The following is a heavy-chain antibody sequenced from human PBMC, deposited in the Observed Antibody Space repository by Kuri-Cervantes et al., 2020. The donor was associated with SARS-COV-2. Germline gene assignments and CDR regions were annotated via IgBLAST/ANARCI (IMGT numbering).Heavy chain of an antibody. Sequence: LNISCASSGFSFSLSWMCWVRQAPGKGLEWVANIKKDGSEKYYVDSVKGRFTISRDNAKNSLYLQMNSLRAEDTAVYYCAREQWLELDAFDIWGQGTMVTVSS. CDR1: GFSFSLSW. V-gene: IGHV3-7*01. CDR2: IKKDGSEK. J-gene: IGHJ3*02. D-gene: IGHD6-19*01. CDR3: AREQWLELDAFDI.